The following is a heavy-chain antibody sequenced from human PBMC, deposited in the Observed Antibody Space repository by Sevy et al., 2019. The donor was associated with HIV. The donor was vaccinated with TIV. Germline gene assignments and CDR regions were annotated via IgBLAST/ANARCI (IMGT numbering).Heavy chain of an antibody. Sequence: GGSLRLSCAASGFTFSSYSMNWVRQAPGKGLEWVSYISSSSTIYYADSVKGRFTISRDNAKNSLYLQMNSLRDEDTAVYYCARDLRGSYSQYQHWGQGTLVTVSS. CDR3: ARDLRGSYSQYQH. J-gene: IGHJ1*01. V-gene: IGHV3-48*02. D-gene: IGHD1-26*01. CDR1: GFTFSSYS. CDR2: ISSSSTI.